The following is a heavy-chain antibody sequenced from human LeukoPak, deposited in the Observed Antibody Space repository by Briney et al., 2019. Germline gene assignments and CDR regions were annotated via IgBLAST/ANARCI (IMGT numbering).Heavy chain of an antibody. Sequence: SVKVSCKASGGTFSSYAISWVRQAPGQGLEWMGGIIPIFGTANYAQKFQGRVTITADESTSTAYMELSSLRSEDTAVYYCARSWCGGDCYWTDFDYWGQGTLVTVSS. CDR3: ARSWCGGDCYWTDFDY. J-gene: IGHJ4*02. CDR2: IIPIFGTA. CDR1: GGTFSSYA. V-gene: IGHV1-69*01. D-gene: IGHD2-21*01.